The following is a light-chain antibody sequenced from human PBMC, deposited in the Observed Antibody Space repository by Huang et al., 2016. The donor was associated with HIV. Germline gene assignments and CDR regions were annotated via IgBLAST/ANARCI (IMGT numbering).Light chain of an antibody. CDR3: QQYHTIPWT. CDR2: ATS. CDR1: QVIGNS. V-gene: IGKV1-NL1*01. J-gene: IGKJ1*01. Sequence: DIQMTQSPSSLSASVGDRVTITCRATQVIGNSLAWYQQKPGKAPRLLLYATSRLESGVPSRFSGSGSGTHYTLTINTLQPEDIGSYYCQQYHTIPWTFGQGTKVEVK.